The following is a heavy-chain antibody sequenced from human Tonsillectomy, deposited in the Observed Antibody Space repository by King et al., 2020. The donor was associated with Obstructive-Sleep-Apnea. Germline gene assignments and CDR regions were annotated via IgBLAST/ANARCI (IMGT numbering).Heavy chain of an antibody. J-gene: IGHJ4*02. D-gene: IGHD6-19*01. CDR2: ISWNSGSV. CDR1: GFTFDDYA. CDR3: VKDKNSGWYVDYFDY. V-gene: IGHV3-9*01. Sequence: QLVQSGGGLVQPGRFLRLSCAASGFTFDDYAMHWVRQAPGKGLEWVSGISWNSGSVGFADSVKGRFTISRDNAKNSLYLQMNSLRAEDTALYYCVKDKNSGWYVDYFDYWGQGTLVTVSS.